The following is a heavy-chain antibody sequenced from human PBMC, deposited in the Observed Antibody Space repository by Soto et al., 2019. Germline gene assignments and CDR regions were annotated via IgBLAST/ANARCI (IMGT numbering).Heavy chain of an antibody. CDR1: GDRFTSYW. V-gene: IGHV5-51*01. J-gene: IGHJ3*02. CDR3: ARYPPVGKLFPDAFDI. Sequence: GESLKISCKGTGDRFTSYWSGWVREMPGKGVEWMGIIYPGDPDTKYSPSFQGQVTISADKSISTAYLQWNSLKASDTAMYYCARYPPVGKLFPDAFDIWGQGTMVTVS. D-gene: IGHD3-10*01. CDR2: IYPGDPDT.